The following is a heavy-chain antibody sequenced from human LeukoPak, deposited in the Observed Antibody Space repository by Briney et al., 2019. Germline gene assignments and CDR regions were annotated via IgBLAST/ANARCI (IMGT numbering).Heavy chain of an antibody. D-gene: IGHD3-9*01. V-gene: IGHV1-18*01. J-gene: IGHJ4*02. CDR1: GYTFTNYD. Sequence: ASVKVSCKASGYTFTNYDISWVRQAPGQGLEWMGWISAYNGNANYAQNFQGRVTMTTDTSTGTAYMELSSLRSEDTAVYYCARGNYDILTGLLNFDYWGQGTLVTVSS. CDR2: ISAYNGNA. CDR3: ARGNYDILTGLLNFDY.